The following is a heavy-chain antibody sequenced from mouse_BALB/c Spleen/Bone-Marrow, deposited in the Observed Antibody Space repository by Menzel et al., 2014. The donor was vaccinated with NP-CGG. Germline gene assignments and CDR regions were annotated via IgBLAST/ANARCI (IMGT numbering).Heavy chain of an antibody. CDR2: IYPGDGDT. CDR1: GYTFTSYW. V-gene: IGHV1-87*01. Sequence: QVQLKESGAELARPGASVKLSCKASGYTFTSYWMQWVKQRPGQGLEWIGAIYPGDGDTRYTQKFKGKATLTADKSSSTAYMQLSSLASEDSAVYYCARGDPFDYWSQGTTLTVSS. CDR3: ARGDPFDY. J-gene: IGHJ2*01.